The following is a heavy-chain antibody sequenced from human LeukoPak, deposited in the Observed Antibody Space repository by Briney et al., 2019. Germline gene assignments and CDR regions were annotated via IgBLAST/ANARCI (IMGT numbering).Heavy chain of an antibody. Sequence: PSETLSLTCTVSGGSISSYYWSWIRQPAGKGLEWIGRIYTSGSTNYNPSLKSRVTMSVDTSKNQFSLKLSSVTAADTAVYYCAREVQWNCVYYSGYYYYMDVWGKGTTVTVSS. V-gene: IGHV4-4*07. CDR3: AREVQWNCVYYSGYYYYMDV. CDR1: GGSISSYY. D-gene: IGHD1-7*01. J-gene: IGHJ6*03. CDR2: IYTSGST.